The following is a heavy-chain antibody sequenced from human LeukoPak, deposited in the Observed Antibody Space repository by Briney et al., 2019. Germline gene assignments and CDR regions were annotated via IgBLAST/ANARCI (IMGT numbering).Heavy chain of an antibody. D-gene: IGHD3-22*01. CDR1: GFTFDDYA. CDR2: ISGDGGST. V-gene: IGHV3-43*02. Sequence: GGSLRLSCAASGFTFDDYAMHWVRQAPGKGLEWVSLISGDGGSTYYADSVKGRFTISRDNAKNSLYPQMNSLRAEDTSVYSCVRDGDTSGYTNWGQGTLVTVSS. J-gene: IGHJ4*02. CDR3: VRDGDTSGYTN.